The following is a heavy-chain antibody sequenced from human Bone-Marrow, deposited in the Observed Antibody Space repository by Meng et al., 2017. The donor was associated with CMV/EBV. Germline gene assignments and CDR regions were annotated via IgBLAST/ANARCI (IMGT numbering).Heavy chain of an antibody. CDR2: ISNDGSRK. CDR3: ARDDGFSSGWSDTPHYDYDYGMDF. Sequence: GESLKISCAASGFTFSTYFMHWVRQAPGKGLEWVAFISNDGSRKYYADSVKGRFTISRDNSKNTLYLPMNSLRTEDTAIYYCARDDGFSSGWSDTPHYDYDYGMDFWGQGTTVTVSS. V-gene: IGHV3-30-3*01. D-gene: IGHD6-13*01. CDR1: GFTFSTYF. J-gene: IGHJ6*02.